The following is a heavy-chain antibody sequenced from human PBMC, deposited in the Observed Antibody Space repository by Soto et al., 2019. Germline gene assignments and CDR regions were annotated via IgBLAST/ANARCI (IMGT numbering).Heavy chain of an antibody. J-gene: IGHJ3*02. V-gene: IGHV4-34*01. CDR2: MSHSGGT. Sequence: QVQLQQWGAGLLKPSETLSLTCAVFGGSVNSGNYYWSWIRQPPGKGLEWIGEMSHSGGTHFNPSPKRRVTISVDTSKTPFSLKMSSVTAADTALYYCARVERGTATTVVDAFDIWGPGTMVTVSS. CDR1: GGSVNSGNYY. CDR3: ARVERGTATTVVDAFDI. D-gene: IGHD1-1*01.